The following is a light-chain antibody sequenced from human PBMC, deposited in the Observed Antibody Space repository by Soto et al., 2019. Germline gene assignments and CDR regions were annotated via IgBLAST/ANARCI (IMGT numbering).Light chain of an antibody. CDR3: QQYGRSPLLYT. CDR2: GAS. J-gene: IGKJ2*01. V-gene: IGKV3-20*01. Sequence: EIVLTQSPGTLSLSPGERATLSCRASQSVTTNSLAGYQQKPGQAPRLLIYGASTRAAGVPDRFSGSGSGTDFTLTITRLEPEDFAVYYCQQYGRSPLLYTFGQGTKLGVK. CDR1: QSVTTNS.